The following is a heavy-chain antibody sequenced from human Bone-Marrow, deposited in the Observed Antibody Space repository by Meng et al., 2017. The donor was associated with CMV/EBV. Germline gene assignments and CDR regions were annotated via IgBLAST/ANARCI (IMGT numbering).Heavy chain of an antibody. CDR1: GGSISSGDYY. CDR3: ARAGGGGLLHYYGMDV. J-gene: IGHJ6*02. CDR2: IYYSGST. V-gene: IGHV4-30-4*08. Sequence: LRLSCTVSGGSISSGDYYWSWIRQPPGKGLEWIGYIYYSGSTYYNPSLKSRVTISVDTSKNQFSLKLSSVTAADTAVYYCARAGGGGLLHYYGMDVCGQGTTVTVSS. D-gene: IGHD2-15*01.